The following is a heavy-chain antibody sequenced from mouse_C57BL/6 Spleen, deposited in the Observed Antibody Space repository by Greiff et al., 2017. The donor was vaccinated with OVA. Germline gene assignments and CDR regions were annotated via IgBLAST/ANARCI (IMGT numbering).Heavy chain of an antibody. Sequence: QVQLQQSGPELVKPGASVKISCKASGYRFTSYYIHWVKQRPGQGLEWIGWIYPGSGNTKYNEKFKGKATLTADTSSSTAYMQLSSLTSEDSAVYYCARSGVNYAMDYWGQGTSVTVSS. J-gene: IGHJ4*01. CDR1: GYRFTSYY. CDR2: IYPGSGNT. CDR3: ARSGVNYAMDY. V-gene: IGHV1-66*01. D-gene: IGHD2-2*01.